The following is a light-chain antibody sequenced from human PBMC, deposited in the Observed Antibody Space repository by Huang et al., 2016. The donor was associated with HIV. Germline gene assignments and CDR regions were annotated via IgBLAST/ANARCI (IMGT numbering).Light chain of an antibody. V-gene: IGKV1-39*01. Sequence: DIQMTQSPSSLSASVGDRVTITCRASQSITTYLNRYQQKPGKAPTLLIYATDSLQSGVPSRFSGRGSGTEFTLTISSLQPDDFATYYCQQGYTTSWTFGPGTKVE. CDR2: ATD. CDR3: QQGYTTSWT. J-gene: IGKJ1*01. CDR1: QSITTY.